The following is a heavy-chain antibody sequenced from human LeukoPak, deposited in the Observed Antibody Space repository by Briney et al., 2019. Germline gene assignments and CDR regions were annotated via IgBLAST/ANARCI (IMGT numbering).Heavy chain of an antibody. J-gene: IGHJ4*02. D-gene: IGHD5-24*01. CDR2: ISSSSSYL. Sequence: PGGSLRLSCAASGFTLNTYNMNWVRQAPGKGLEWVSPISSSSSYLFFADSVKGRFSISRDNTKNSLYLQMSGLRAEDTAVYYCAKGHHQEMATIDYWGQGTLVTVSS. V-gene: IGHV3-21*01. CDR3: AKGHHQEMATIDY. CDR1: GFTLNTYN.